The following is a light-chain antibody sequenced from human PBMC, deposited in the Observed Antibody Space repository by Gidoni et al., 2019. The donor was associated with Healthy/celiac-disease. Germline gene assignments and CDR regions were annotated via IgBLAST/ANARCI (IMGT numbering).Light chain of an antibody. CDR3: QQYGSSPRYT. Sequence: EIVLTHSPVTLSLSPGERPTLSCRASQSVSSSYLAWYQQKPGQAPRLLIYGASSRATGLPDRFSGSGSGTDFTLTISRLEPEDFAVYYCQQYGSSPRYTFGQGTKLEIK. J-gene: IGKJ2*01. V-gene: IGKV3-20*01. CDR2: GAS. CDR1: QSVSSSY.